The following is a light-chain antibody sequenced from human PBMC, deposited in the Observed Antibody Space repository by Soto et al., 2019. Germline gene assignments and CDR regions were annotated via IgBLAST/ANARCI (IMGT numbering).Light chain of an antibody. J-gene: IGKJ1*01. Sequence: EIVLTQSPGTLSLSPGEKATLSCRASQSVGDTFLSWYHQKPGLAPRLLIYGVSNRATGSPDRFSGSGSGTDFILTIIRLEPEDFALYYCGQFVSSPPRTFGQGTKVEIK. CDR3: GQFVSSPPRT. V-gene: IGKV3-20*01. CDR1: QSVGDTF. CDR2: GVS.